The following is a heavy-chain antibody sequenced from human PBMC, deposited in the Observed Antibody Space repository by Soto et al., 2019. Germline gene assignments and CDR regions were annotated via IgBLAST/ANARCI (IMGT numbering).Heavy chain of an antibody. J-gene: IGHJ6*02. CDR3: ARTRSFTLGFYYDGMDV. D-gene: IGHD6-6*01. V-gene: IGHV5-51*01. Sequence: GESLKISGQGSGSSLASYWIGWVRQMPGKDLEWMGIIYPGDSDTRYSPSFQGQVTISADKSLRTAYLQWTSLKASDTALYYCARTRSFTLGFYYDGMDVWGQGTTVTVSS. CDR2: IYPGDSDT. CDR1: GSSLASYW.